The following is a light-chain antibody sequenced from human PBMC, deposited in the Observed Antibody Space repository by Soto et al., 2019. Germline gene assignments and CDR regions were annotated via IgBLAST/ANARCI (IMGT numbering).Light chain of an antibody. CDR2: KAS. J-gene: IGKJ1*01. CDR1: QSISSW. CDR3: QHYNSYSEA. V-gene: IGKV1-5*03. Sequence: DIQMTQSPSTLPASVGARVTITCRASQSISSWLAWYQQKPGKAPKLLIYKASSLESGVPSRFSGIGSGTELTITISSLQPDDCETYDGQHYNSYSEAFGQGTKVDIK.